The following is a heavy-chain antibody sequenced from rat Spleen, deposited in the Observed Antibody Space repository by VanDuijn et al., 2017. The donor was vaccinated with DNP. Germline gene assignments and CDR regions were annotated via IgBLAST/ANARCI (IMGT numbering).Heavy chain of an antibody. Sequence: EVQLVESGGGLVQPGRSLKLSCAASGFTFSDYYMAWVRQVPGKGLEWLGAITGSGGGTYYSGSVKGRFTISRDKAKSTLYLQLDSLRSEDTATYYCTTGSGYGYKGFDYWGQGVMVTVSS. D-gene: IGHD1-9*01. V-gene: IGHV5-20*01. CDR1: GFTFSDYY. CDR2: ITGSGGGT. J-gene: IGHJ2*01. CDR3: TTGSGYGYKGFDY.